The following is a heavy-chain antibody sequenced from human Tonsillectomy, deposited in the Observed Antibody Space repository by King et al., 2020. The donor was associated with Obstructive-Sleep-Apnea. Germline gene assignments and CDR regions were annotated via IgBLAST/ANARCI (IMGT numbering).Heavy chain of an antibody. D-gene: IGHD3-10*01. J-gene: IGHJ6*02. CDR2: ISAYNGNT. V-gene: IGHV1-18*01. Sequence: VQLVESGAEVKKPGASVKVSCKASGYTFASYAFSWVRQAPGQGLEWMGWISAYNGNTNYAQKLQGRVTMTTDTSTSTAYMELRSLRSDDTAVYYCARCGDEDVLLWFGELSHGLEYYYGMDVWGQGTTVTVSS. CDR1: GYTFASYA. CDR3: ARCGDEDVLLWFGELSHGLEYYYGMDV.